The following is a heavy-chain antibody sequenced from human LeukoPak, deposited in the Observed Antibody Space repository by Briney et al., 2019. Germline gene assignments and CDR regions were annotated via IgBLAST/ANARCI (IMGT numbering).Heavy chain of an antibody. CDR1: GYTFTTYG. D-gene: IGHD2-2*01. J-gene: IGHJ5*01. Sequence: ASVKVSCKASGYTFTTYGINWVRQAPGQGLEWMGWISADNGNTNYAQKLQGRVTMTTDTSTSTAYMELRSLRSDDTAMYYFARGLYCSSTSCHGWFDPWGQGSLVTVSS. CDR3: ARGLYCSSTSCHGWFDP. CDR2: ISADNGNT. V-gene: IGHV1-18*01.